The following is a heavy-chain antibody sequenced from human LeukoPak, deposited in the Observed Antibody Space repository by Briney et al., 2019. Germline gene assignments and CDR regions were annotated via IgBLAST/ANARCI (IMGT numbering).Heavy chain of an antibody. Sequence: SETLSLTCTVSGGSISSYYWSWIRQPAGKGLEWIGRIYTSGSTNYNPSLKSRVTMSVDASKNQFSLKLSSVTAADTAVYYCARQDSSGWYEGALFDYWGQGTLVTVSS. CDR3: ARQDSSGWYEGALFDY. CDR2: IYTSGST. V-gene: IGHV4-4*07. J-gene: IGHJ4*02. D-gene: IGHD6-19*01. CDR1: GGSISSYY.